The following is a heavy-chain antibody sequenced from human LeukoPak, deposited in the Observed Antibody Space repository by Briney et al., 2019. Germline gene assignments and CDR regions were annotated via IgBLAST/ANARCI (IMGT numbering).Heavy chain of an antibody. V-gene: IGHV5-51*01. Sequence: GESLKISWKGSGYSFTSYWIGWVRQMPGKGLEWMGIIYPCDSDTRYSPSFQGQVTISADKSISTAYLQWSSLKASDTAMYYCARGYCSSTSCYRDWFDPWGQGTLVTVSS. CDR1: GYSFTSYW. D-gene: IGHD2-2*02. J-gene: IGHJ5*02. CDR2: IYPCDSDT. CDR3: ARGYCSSTSCYRDWFDP.